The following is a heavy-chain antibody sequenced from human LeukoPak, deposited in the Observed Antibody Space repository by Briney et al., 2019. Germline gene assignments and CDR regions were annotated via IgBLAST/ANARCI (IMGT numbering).Heavy chain of an antibody. CDR3: ARGRAGLLWFVEFPSLFVY. CDR1: GYTFTGYY. V-gene: IGHV1-2*02. CDR2: INPNSGGT. J-gene: IGHJ4*02. Sequence: ASVKVSCKASGYTFTGYYMHWVRQAPGQGLEWMGWINPNSGGTNYAQKFQGRVTMTRDTSISTAYRELSRLRSDDTAVYYCARGRAGLLWFVEFPSLFVYWGQGTLVTVSS. D-gene: IGHD3-10*01.